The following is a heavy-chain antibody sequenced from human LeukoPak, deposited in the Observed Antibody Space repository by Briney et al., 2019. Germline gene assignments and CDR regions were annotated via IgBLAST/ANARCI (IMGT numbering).Heavy chain of an antibody. CDR3: ARDRPYCSSTSCYLGRDNWFDP. D-gene: IGHD2-2*01. Sequence: GASVKVSCKASGYTFTSYDINWVRQATGQGLEWMGWMNPNSGNTGYAQKFQGRVTMTTDTSTSTAYMELRSLRSDDTAVYYCARDRPYCSSTSCYLGRDNWFDPWGQGTLVTVSS. CDR1: GYTFTSYD. V-gene: IGHV1-8*01. J-gene: IGHJ5*02. CDR2: MNPNSGNT.